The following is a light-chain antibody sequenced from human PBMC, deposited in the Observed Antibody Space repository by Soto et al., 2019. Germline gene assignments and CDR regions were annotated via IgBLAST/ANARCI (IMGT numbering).Light chain of an antibody. CDR2: DVN. V-gene: IGLV2-14*03. CDR1: NSDIGGYDF. J-gene: IGLJ3*02. CDR3: SSHTSSATLV. Sequence: QSALTQPASVSGSPGQSITISCTGTNSDIGGYDFVSWYQQHPGEAPKLMIYDVNHRPSGISNRFSGSKSGNSASLTISGLQAEDEADYYCSSHTSSATLVFGGGTKLTVL.